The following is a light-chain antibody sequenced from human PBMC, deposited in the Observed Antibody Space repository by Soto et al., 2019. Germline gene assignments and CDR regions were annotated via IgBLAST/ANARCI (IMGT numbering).Light chain of an antibody. V-gene: IGKV3-15*01. CDR3: QQYNNWPRT. CDR1: QSVSST. J-gene: IGKJ1*01. Sequence: EIVKTQSPATLSVSPGERATLSCRASQSVSSTLAWYQQKPGQAPRLLMYGASTRATGIPARFSGSGSGTEFTLTISGLQSEDFAVYYCQQYNNWPRTFGQGTKVEIK. CDR2: GAS.